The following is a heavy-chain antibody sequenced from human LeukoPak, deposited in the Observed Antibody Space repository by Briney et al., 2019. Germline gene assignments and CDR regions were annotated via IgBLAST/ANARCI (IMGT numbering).Heavy chain of an antibody. V-gene: IGHV3-9*01. CDR3: AKDGDYYFDY. CDR1: GFTFDDYA. Sequence: GGSLRLSCATSGFTFDDYAMHWVRQAPGKGLEWVSGISWNSGRIGYADSVKGRFTISRDNAKNSVYLQMNSLRVEDTALYYCAKDGDYYFDYWGQGTLVTVSS. J-gene: IGHJ4*02. CDR2: ISWNSGRI.